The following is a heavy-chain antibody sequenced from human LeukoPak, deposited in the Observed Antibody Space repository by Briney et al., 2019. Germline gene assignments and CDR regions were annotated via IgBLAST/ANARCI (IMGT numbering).Heavy chain of an antibody. Sequence: GGSLRLSCAASGFTFGTYSMNWVRQAPGKGLERVSYISSSGSTIYYADPVKGRFTISRDNSKNTLYLQMNSLRAEDTAVYYCAKDAVWSGYYSFDYWGQGTLVTVSS. J-gene: IGHJ4*02. D-gene: IGHD3-3*01. CDR2: ISSSGSTI. CDR1: GFTFGTYS. V-gene: IGHV3-48*01. CDR3: AKDAVWSGYYSFDY.